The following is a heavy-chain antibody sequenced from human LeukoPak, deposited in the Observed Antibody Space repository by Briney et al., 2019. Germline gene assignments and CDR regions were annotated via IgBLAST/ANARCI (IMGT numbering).Heavy chain of an antibody. CDR2: INTGNGDT. CDR1: GYTFTGYY. D-gene: IGHD6-19*01. V-gene: IGHV1-3*04. CDR3: ARNMAVAGTPGV. J-gene: IGHJ4*02. Sequence: ASVKVSCKASGYTFTGYYMHWVRQAPGQRLEWMGWINTGNGDTKYSQQFQGRVTVTRDTSASTAYMEVSSLRSEDTAVYYCARNMAVAGTPGVWGQGTLVTVSS.